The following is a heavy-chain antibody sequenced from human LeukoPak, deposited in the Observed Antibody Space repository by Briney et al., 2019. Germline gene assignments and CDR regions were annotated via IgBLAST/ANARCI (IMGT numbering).Heavy chain of an antibody. CDR3: AKARESGYFDY. CDR2: ALSDGNDK. Sequence: GGSLRLSCAASGFSFSNYAVHWVRQAPGKGLEWVAIALSDGNDKYYVDSVKGRFTISRDNSKNTLYLQMSSLRAEDTAMYYCAKARESGYFDYWGQGTLVTVSS. J-gene: IGHJ4*02. V-gene: IGHV3-30*18. CDR1: GFSFSNYA. D-gene: IGHD3-10*01.